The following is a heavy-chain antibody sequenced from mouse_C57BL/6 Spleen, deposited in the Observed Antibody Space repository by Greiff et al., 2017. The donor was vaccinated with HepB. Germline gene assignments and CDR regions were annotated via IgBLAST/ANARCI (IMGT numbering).Heavy chain of an antibody. CDR1: GYAFSSNW. V-gene: IGHV1-80*01. CDR3: AMEGELEVPYLDY. Sequence: VQLQQSGAELVKPGASVKISCKASGYAFSSNWMNWVKQRPGKGVEWIGQIYPGDGDTNYNGKFKGKATLTADKSSSTAYMQLSSLTSEDSAVYFCAMEGELEVPYLDYWGQGTTLTVSA. CDR2: IYPGDGDT. J-gene: IGHJ2*01. D-gene: IGHD4-1*01.